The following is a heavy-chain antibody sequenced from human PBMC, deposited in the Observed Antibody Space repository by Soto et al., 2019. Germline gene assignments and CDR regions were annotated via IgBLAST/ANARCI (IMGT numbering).Heavy chain of an antibody. J-gene: IGHJ6*03. CDR2: IYYSGST. CDR3: ARGHYDFDYYYMDV. D-gene: IGHD3-3*01. V-gene: IGHV4-59*01. Sequence: SETLSLTCTVSGGSISSYYWTWIRQPPGKGLEWIGYIYYSGSTNYNPSLKSRVTISVDTSKNQFSLKLSSVTAADTAVYYCARGHYDFDYYYMDVWGKGTTVTVS. CDR1: GGSISSYY.